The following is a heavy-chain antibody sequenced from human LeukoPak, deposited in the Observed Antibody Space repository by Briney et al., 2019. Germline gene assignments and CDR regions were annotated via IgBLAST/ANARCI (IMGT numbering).Heavy chain of an antibody. CDR3: ARTVAGGGYWYFDL. CDR1: GYTFTNYG. J-gene: IGHJ2*01. Sequence: ASVKVSCKASGYTFTNYGLTWVRQAPAQGLEWMGWISVYNDKSNYAQKFQGRVTMTADTSTRTAYLELRSLRSDDTAVYYCARTVAGGGYWYFDLWGRGTLVTVSS. V-gene: IGHV1-18*01. CDR2: ISVYNDKS. D-gene: IGHD6-19*01.